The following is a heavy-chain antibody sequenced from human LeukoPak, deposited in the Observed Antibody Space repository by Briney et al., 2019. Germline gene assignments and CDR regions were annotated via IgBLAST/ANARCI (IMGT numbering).Heavy chain of an antibody. Sequence: GGSLRLSCAASGFTFSGYEMNWVRQAPGKGLEWVSYISRSGSIIYNADSVKGRFTISRDNAKNSLYLQMNSLRAEDTAVYYCARDKTDSSGWFSYYYYMDVWGKGTTVTVSS. J-gene: IGHJ6*03. CDR1: GFTFSGYE. V-gene: IGHV3-48*03. CDR3: ARDKTDSSGWFSYYYYMDV. D-gene: IGHD6-19*01. CDR2: ISRSGSII.